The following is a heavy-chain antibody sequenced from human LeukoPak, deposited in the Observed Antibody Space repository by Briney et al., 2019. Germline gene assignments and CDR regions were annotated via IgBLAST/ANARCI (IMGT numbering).Heavy chain of an antibody. Sequence: GGSLRLSCAASGFTFSSYTMNWVRQAPGKGLEWVSYISPSSTSIYYADSVKGRFTISRDNAKNSLSLQMNSLRAEDTAVYYCARGNYFDYWGQGVLVTASS. CDR3: ARGNYFDY. J-gene: IGHJ4*02. CDR1: GFTFSSYT. CDR2: ISPSSTSI. V-gene: IGHV3-48*01.